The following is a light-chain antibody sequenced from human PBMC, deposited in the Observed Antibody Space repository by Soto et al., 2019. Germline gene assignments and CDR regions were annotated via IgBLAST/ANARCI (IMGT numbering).Light chain of an antibody. CDR1: QTISSW. CDR3: QHYNSYSEA. V-gene: IGKV1-5*03. J-gene: IGKJ1*01. CDR2: KAS. Sequence: DIQMTQSPSTLSGSVGDRVTITCRASQTISSWLAWYQQKPGKAPKLLIYKASILDNGVPSRFSGSGSGTEFIITISILQPDYFATYYRQHYNSYSEAFGQGTKVDIK.